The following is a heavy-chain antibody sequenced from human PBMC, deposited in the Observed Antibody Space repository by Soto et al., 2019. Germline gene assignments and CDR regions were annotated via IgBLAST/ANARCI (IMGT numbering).Heavy chain of an antibody. CDR2: IYYTGTT. CDR3: TRVGGYYGDYPNFDY. V-gene: IGHV4-59*01. D-gene: IGHD4-17*01. CDR1: CGSLRSFY. J-gene: IGHJ4*02. Sequence: PSETLSLTCAVSCGSLRSFYWSWIRQPPGKGLEWIGNIYYTGTTNYNPARKSRVTISLDTSKNLFSLKLTSVTAADSAMYYCTRVGGYYGDYPNFDYWGQGPLVTI.